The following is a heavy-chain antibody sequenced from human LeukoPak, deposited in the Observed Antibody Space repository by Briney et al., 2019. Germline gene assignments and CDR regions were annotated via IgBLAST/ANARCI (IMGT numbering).Heavy chain of an antibody. CDR1: GYTFTGYY. Sequence: ASVKVSCKTSGYTFTGYYMHWVRQAPGQGLEWMGWINPNSGGTNYAQKFQGRVTMTRDTSISTAYMELSRLRSDDTAVYYCARPTEPDSSGYYERGTAFDYWGQGTLVTVSS. J-gene: IGHJ4*02. V-gene: IGHV1-2*02. D-gene: IGHD3-22*01. CDR3: ARPTEPDSSGYYERGTAFDY. CDR2: INPNSGGT.